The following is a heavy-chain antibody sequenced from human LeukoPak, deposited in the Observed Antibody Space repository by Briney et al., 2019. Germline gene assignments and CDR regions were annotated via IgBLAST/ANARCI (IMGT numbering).Heavy chain of an antibody. V-gene: IGHV4-4*07. Sequence: SETLSLTCTVSGGSINSNYWNWIRQPAGKGLEWIGRIYSSGSTSYKPSLKSRVTMSVDTSKNRFSLQLSSVTAADTAVYYCAREYYDYVWGGYRPYYFDYWGQGTLVTVSS. D-gene: IGHD3-16*02. CDR1: GGSINSNY. CDR3: AREYYDYVWGGYRPYYFDY. J-gene: IGHJ4*02. CDR2: IYSSGST.